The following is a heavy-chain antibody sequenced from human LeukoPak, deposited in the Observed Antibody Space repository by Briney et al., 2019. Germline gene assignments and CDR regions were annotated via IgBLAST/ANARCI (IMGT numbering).Heavy chain of an antibody. V-gene: IGHV3-33*06. D-gene: IGHD3-22*01. CDR1: GFTFSRYG. J-gene: IGHJ4*02. CDR3: AKAHPVPTNKYYDSIVFDY. CDR2: IWYDGSNK. Sequence: PGRSLRLSCAESGFTFSRYGIHWVRQAPGKGLEWVAVIWYDGSNKYYADSVKGRFTISRDNSKNTLYPQMNSLRAEDTAVYYCAKAHPVPTNKYYDSIVFDYWGQGTLVTVSS.